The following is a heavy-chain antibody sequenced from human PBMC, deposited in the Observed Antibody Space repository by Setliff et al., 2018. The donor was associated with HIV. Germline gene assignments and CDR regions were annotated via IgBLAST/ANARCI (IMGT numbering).Heavy chain of an antibody. CDR2: IYYSGST. D-gene: IGHD2-2*01. V-gene: IGHV4-30-4*08. Sequence: SETLSLTCTVSGGSISSGDYYWSWIRQPPGKGLEWIGYIYYSGSTYYNPSLKSRVTISVDTSKNQFSLKLSSVTAADTAVYYCARAAWSSAVTDYWGQGTLVTVSS. CDR3: ARAAWSSAVTDY. CDR1: GGSISSGDYY. J-gene: IGHJ4*02.